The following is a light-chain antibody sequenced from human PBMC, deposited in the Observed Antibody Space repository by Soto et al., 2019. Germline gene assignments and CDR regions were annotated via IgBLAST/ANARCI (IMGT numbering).Light chain of an antibody. CDR1: QSLVHSDGNTY. J-gene: IGKJ4*01. CDR3: MQSSQFPLT. V-gene: IGKV2-24*01. CDR2: KIS. Sequence: EIVLTQTPISSAVTLGQPASISCRSSQSLVHSDGNTYLTWLHLGPGQPPRLLIYKISERFSGVPDRFSGTGAGTDFTLHISRVEAEDLGTYYCMQSSQFPLTFGGGIKVEI.